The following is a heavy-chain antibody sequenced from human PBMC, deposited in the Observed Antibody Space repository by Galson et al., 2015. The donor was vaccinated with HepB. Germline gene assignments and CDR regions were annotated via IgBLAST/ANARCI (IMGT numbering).Heavy chain of an antibody. CDR1: GFIFDDYG. Sequence: SLRLSCAASGFIFDDYGMSWVRQAPGKGLEWVSGIDWKSGSTDYADSVKGRFTISRDNAKNSLYMQMNSLRAEDTAVYYCTRKGRGLLNLLYFDFWGQGTLVTVSS. CDR2: IDWKSGST. J-gene: IGHJ4*02. CDR3: TRKGRGLLNLLYFDF. D-gene: IGHD3-10*01. V-gene: IGHV3-20*04.